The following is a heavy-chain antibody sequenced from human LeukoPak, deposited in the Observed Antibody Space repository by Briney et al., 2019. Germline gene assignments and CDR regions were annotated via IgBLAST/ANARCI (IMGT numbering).Heavy chain of an antibody. CDR1: GFTFSSYG. CDR2: IWYDGSNK. Sequence: GGSLRLSCAASGFTFSSYGMHWVRQAPGKGLEWVAVIWYDGSNKYYADSVKGRFTISRDNAKNSLYLQMNSLRAEDTAVYYCAREPTAMILWGQGTLVTVSS. V-gene: IGHV3-33*01. J-gene: IGHJ4*02. D-gene: IGHD5-18*01. CDR3: AREPTAMIL.